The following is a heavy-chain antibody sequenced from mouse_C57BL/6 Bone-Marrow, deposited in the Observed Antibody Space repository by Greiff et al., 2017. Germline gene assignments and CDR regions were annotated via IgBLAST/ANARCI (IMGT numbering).Heavy chain of an antibody. J-gene: IGHJ1*03. D-gene: IGHD2-4*01. CDR1: GFTFSNYW. V-gene: IGHV6-3*01. CDR2: IRLKSDNYAT. CDR3: TGLYDYEVWYFDV. Sequence: EVQLVESGGGLVQPGGSMKLSCVASGFTFSNYWMNWVRQSPEKGLEWVAQIRLKSDNYATHYAESVKGRFTISRDDSKSSVYLQMNNLRAEDTGIYYCTGLYDYEVWYFDVWGTGTTVTVSS.